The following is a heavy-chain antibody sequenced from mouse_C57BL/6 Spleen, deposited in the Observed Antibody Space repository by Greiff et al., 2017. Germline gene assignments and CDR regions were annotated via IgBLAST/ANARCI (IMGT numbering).Heavy chain of an antibody. J-gene: IGHJ2*01. V-gene: IGHV5-4*01. CDR1: GFTFSSYA. D-gene: IGHD1-1*01. Sequence: EVKLVESGGGLVKPGGSLKLSCAASGFTFSSYAMSWVRQTPEKRLEWVATISDGGSYTYYPDNVKGRFTISRDNAKNNLYLQMSHLKSEDTAMYYCARDPTVVAPYFDYWGQGTTLTVSS. CDR3: ARDPTVVAPYFDY. CDR2: ISDGGSYT.